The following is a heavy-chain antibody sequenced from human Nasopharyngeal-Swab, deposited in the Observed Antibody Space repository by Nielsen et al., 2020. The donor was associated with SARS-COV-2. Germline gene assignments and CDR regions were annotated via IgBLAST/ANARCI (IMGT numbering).Heavy chain of an antibody. CDR2: VTGNGADT. Sequence: GESLKISCAASGFTFRNYAMTWVRQAPGKGLEWVSTVTGNGADTYYAESVRGRFIISRDNSKNSLYLQMTGLRAEDTAIYYCVKVSPEGVWGQGTTVTVSS. CDR3: VKVSPEGV. CDR1: GFTFRNYA. V-gene: IGHV3-23*01. J-gene: IGHJ6*02.